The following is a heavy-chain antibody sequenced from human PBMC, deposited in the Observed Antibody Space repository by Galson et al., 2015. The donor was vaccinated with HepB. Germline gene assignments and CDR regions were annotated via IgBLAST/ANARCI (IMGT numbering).Heavy chain of an antibody. CDR3: ARVDYDYVWGSYRYEAFDI. CDR2: IYYSGST. J-gene: IGHJ3*02. Sequence: TLSLTCTVSGGSISSGGYYWSWIRQHPGKGLEWIGYIYYSGSTYYNPSLKSRVTISVDTSKNQFSLKLSSVTAADTAVYYCARVDYDYVWGSYRYEAFDIWGQGTMVTVSS. V-gene: IGHV4-31*03. CDR1: GGSISSGGYY. D-gene: IGHD3-16*02.